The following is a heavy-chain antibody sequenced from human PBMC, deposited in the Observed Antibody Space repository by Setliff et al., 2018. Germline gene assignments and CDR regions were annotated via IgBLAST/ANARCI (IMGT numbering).Heavy chain of an antibody. V-gene: IGHV4-31*03. CDR3: AREVREGYYYMDV. CDR1: GGSISSGNYY. J-gene: IGHJ6*03. D-gene: IGHD1-26*01. CDR2: IYHSGST. Sequence: SETLSLTFTVSGGSISSGNYYWSWIRQYPGKDLEWIGYIYHSGSTYYNPSLKSRVIISVDTSKNQFSLKLSSVTAADTAVYFCAREVREGYYYMDVWGKGTTVTVSS.